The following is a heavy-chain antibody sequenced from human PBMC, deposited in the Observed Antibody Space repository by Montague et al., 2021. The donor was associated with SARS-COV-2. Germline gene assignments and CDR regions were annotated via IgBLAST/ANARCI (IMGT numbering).Heavy chain of an antibody. V-gene: IGHV3-33*01. J-gene: IGHJ3*02. CDR3: AREQHIVVVTATPGAFDI. CDR2: IWYEGSNK. CDR1: GFTFSSYG. D-gene: IGHD2-21*02. Sequence: SLRLSCAASGFTFSSYGMHWVRQAPGKGLEWVAVIWYEGSNKYYADSVKGRLTISRDNSKNTLYLQMNSLRAEDTAVYYCAREQHIVVVTATPGAFDIWGQGTMVTVSS.